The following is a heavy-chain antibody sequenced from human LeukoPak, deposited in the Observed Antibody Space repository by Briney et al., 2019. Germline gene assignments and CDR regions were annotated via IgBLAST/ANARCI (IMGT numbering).Heavy chain of an antibody. CDR3: VSFYETY. CDR1: GNYW. D-gene: IGHD2-2*01. V-gene: IGHV3-74*01. J-gene: IGHJ4*02. CDR2: INSDGSWT. Sequence: PGGSLRLSCAASGNYWMHWVRQAPGKGLVWVSHINSDGSWTSYADSVKARFTISEDNAKNTVYLQMNNLRAEDTAVYYCVSFYETYWGRGTLVTVSS.